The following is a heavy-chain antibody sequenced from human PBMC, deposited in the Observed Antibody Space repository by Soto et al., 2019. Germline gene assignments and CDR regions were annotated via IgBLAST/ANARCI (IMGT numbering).Heavy chain of an antibody. D-gene: IGHD3-22*01. CDR1: GFTFSDYY. V-gene: IGHV3-11*01. J-gene: IGHJ3*02. Sequence: GGSLRLSCAASGFTFSDYYMSWIRQAPGKGLEWVSYISSSGYTIYYADSVKGRFTISRDNAKNSLYLQMNRLRSDDTAVYYCARDLDYDTRGNERHDAFDIWGHGTLVTVSS. CDR2: ISSSGYTI. CDR3: ARDLDYDTRGNERHDAFDI.